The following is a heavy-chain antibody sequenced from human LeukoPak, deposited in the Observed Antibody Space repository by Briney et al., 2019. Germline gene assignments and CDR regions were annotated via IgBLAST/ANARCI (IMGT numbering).Heavy chain of an antibody. Sequence: PGGSLRLSCAASGFTSSSHWMNWARQAPGKGLEWVASINHNGNVNYYVDSVKGRFTISRDNAKNSLYLQMSNLRAEDTAVYFCARGGGLDVWGQGATVTVSS. CDR3: ARGGGLDV. J-gene: IGHJ6*02. CDR2: INHNGNVN. CDR1: GFTSSSHW. V-gene: IGHV3-7*03. D-gene: IGHD3-16*01.